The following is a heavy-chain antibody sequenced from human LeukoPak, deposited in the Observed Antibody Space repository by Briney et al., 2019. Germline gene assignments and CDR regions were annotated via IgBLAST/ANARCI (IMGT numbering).Heavy chain of an antibody. CDR1: GGSISSYY. Sequence: PSETLSLTCTVSGGSISSYYWSWIRQPPGKGLEWIGYIYYSGSTNYNPSLKSRVTISVDTSKNQFSLKLSSVTAADTAVYYCARGRQAGTTDYWGQGTLVTVFS. CDR3: ARGRQAGTTDY. J-gene: IGHJ4*02. D-gene: IGHD1-7*01. CDR2: IYYSGST. V-gene: IGHV4-59*01.